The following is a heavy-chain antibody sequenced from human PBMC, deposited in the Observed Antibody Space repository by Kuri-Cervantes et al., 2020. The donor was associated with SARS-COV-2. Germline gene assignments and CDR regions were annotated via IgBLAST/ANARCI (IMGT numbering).Heavy chain of an antibody. D-gene: IGHD2-8*01. CDR3: WRSYCTNGVCDMTAFDY. Sequence: SVQVSCKASGGTFSSYAISWVRQAPGQGREWMGGTIPIFGTANYAQKSQGRVRITADESTSKAYVELSSLRSEDTAVDYCWRSYCTNGVCDMTAFDYWGQGTLVTVSS. J-gene: IGHJ4*02. V-gene: IGHV1-69*13. CDR2: TIPIFGTA. CDR1: GGTFSSYA.